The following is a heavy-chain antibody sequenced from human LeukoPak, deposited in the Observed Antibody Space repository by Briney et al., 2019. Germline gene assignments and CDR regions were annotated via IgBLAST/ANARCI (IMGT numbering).Heavy chain of an antibody. CDR2: ISAYSGNT. CDR3: AVSQGSYYDTSGYLGGDY. V-gene: IGHV1-18*01. J-gene: IGHJ4*02. CDR1: GYTFTNYG. Sequence: ASVKVSCKASGYTFTNYGIFWVRQAPGQGLEWMGWISAYSGNTNYAQKLQGRVTMTTETSTSTAYMELESLRSDDTAVYYCAVSQGSYYDTSGYLGGDYWGQGTLVTVSS. D-gene: IGHD3-22*01.